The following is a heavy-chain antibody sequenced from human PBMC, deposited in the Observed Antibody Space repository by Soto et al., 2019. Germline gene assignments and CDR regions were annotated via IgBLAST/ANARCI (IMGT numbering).Heavy chain of an antibody. CDR2: ISPYNGNT. CDR1: GYTFTSYA. V-gene: IGHV1-18*01. Sequence: QVQLVQSGAEVKKPGASVKVSCKASGYTFTSYAFSWVRQAPGQGLEWMGWISPYNGNTNYAQKFQGRVTMTIDTSTSTANMELRSLRSDDTAVYYCARDRRLYCSGGSCYSTVDYWGQGTLVTVSS. J-gene: IGHJ4*02. CDR3: ARDRRLYCSGGSCYSTVDY. D-gene: IGHD2-15*01.